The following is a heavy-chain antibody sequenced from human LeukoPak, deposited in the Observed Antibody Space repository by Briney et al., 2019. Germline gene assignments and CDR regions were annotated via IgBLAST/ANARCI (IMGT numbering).Heavy chain of an antibody. CDR3: ARGSPSRYSYAHDY. D-gene: IGHD5-18*01. V-gene: IGHV3-64*01. CDR1: GFTFSSYA. Sequence: GGSLRLSCAASGFTFSSYAMHWVRQAPGKGLEYVSAISSNGGSTYYANSVKGRFTISRDNSKNTLYLQMGSLRAEDTAVYYCARGSPSRYSYAHDYWGQGTLVTVSS. CDR2: ISSNGGST. J-gene: IGHJ4*02.